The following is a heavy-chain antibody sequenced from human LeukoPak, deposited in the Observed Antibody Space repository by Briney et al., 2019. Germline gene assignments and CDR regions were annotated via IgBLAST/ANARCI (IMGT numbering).Heavy chain of an antibody. V-gene: IGHV3-23*01. CDR2: ISGSGGST. D-gene: IGHD3-22*01. CDR3: AKADYYDSSGYRAFDI. J-gene: IGHJ3*02. CDR1: GFTFSSYA. Sequence: PGGSLRLSCAASGFTFSSYAMSWVRQAPGKGLEWVSAISGSGGSTYYADSVKGRFTISRDNSKNTLYLQMNSLRAEDTAVYYCAKADYYDSSGYRAFDIWGQGTMVTVSS.